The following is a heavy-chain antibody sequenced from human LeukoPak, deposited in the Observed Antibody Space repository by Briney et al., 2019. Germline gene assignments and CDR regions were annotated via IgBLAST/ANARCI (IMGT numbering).Heavy chain of an antibody. D-gene: IGHD3-16*01. CDR1: GFTFSNYA. CDR2: ISGTGGGT. V-gene: IGHV3-23*01. Sequence: GGSLRLSCTASGFTFSNYAMTWVRQAPGKGLEWVSSISGTGGGTYSADSVKGRFTISRDNSKNTLYLQMKNLRVEHTAVYYCAQGLHGGPQYGVDVRGKGTTVTVTS. CDR3: AQGLHGGPQYGVDV. J-gene: IGHJ6*04.